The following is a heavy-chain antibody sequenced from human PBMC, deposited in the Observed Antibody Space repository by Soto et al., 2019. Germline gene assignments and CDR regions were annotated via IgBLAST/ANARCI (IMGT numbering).Heavy chain of an antibody. D-gene: IGHD6-25*01. CDR1: SDSIAGENW. V-gene: IGHV4-4*02. CDR3: ARVFSSGSGWMYYFDF. Sequence: QVQLQESGPGLVKPSATLSLTCTVSSDSIAGENWWSWVRQPPGMGLEWIGEIFHTGGTNYNPSLKSRVTMEVDKSKNQFSLKLISATAADTAVYYCARVFSSGSGWMYYFDFWGQGTLVSVSS. J-gene: IGHJ4*02. CDR2: IFHTGGT.